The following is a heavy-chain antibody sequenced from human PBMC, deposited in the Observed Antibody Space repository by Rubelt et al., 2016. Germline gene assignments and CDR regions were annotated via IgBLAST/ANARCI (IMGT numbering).Heavy chain of an antibody. Sequence: QVQLLQSGAEVRKPGASVRVSCKASGFSFTAFSIHWLRQPPGQGLEWMGNVNPNNGGANYAQKLRGRVTMDTDTSISTAYLAINSLTAADTAVYCCARGRVVLTTSFDYWGQGARVTVSS. J-gene: IGHJ4*02. CDR3: ARGRVVLTTSFDY. V-gene: IGHV1-2*02. CDR2: VNPNNGGA. CDR1: GFSFTAFS. D-gene: IGHD2-15*01.